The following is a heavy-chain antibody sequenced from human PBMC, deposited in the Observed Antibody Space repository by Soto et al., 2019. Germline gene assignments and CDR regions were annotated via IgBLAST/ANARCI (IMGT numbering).Heavy chain of an antibody. CDR3: ASKEPYYYDSSGYYPFDY. V-gene: IGHV4-30-4*01. J-gene: IGHJ4*02. D-gene: IGHD3-22*01. Sequence: SETLSLTCTVSGGSISSGDYYWSWIRQPPGEGLEWIGYIYYSGSTYYNPSLKSRVTISVDTSKNQFSLKLSSVTAADTAVYYCASKEPYYYDSSGYYPFDYWGQGTLVTVSS. CDR2: IYYSGST. CDR1: GGSISSGDYY.